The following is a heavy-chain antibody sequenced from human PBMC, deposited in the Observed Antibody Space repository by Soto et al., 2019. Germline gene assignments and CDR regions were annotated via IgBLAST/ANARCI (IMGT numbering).Heavy chain of an antibody. V-gene: IGHV1-18*01. CDR2: ISAYNGNT. D-gene: IGHD2-15*01. CDR1: GYPFTSYG. Sequence: GSVKVCYKACGYPFTSYGISLVRQAPGQGLEWTGWISAYNGNTNYAQKLQGRVTMTTDTSTSTAYMELRSLRSDETAVYYCARDQCSGGSCYPVYYYYYYGMDVWGQGTTVTVSS. J-gene: IGHJ6*02. CDR3: ARDQCSGGSCYPVYYYYYYGMDV.